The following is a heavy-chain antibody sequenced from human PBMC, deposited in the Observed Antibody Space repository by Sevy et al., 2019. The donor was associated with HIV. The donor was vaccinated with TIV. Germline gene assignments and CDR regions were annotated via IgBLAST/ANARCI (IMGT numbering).Heavy chain of an antibody. CDR3: VRDNLGSKHGYASV. J-gene: IGHJ4*02. CDR2: ITRDGSST. CDR1: GFTFSNYW. V-gene: IGHV3-74*01. D-gene: IGHD3-16*01. Sequence: GGSLRLSCATSGFTFSNYWMNWVRLLPGKGLEWVSRITRDGSSTSYADSVKGRFTISRDNAKNPLHLQMISLRAEDSVFYYCVRDNLGSKHGYASVWGQGSLVTVSS.